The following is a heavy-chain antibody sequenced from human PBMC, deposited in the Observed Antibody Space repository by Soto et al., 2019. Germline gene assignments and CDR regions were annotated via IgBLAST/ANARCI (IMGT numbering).Heavy chain of an antibody. CDR1: NGSITSGNL. V-gene: IGHV4-4*02. CDR2: IYQTGST. D-gene: IGHD3-16*01. Sequence: SETLCLTCAVSNGSITSGNLWSWVRQPPGKGLEWIGDIYQTGSTNYNPSLRSRVIISVDKSKNNFSLSLSSVTAADTAVYFCARVWGALAPIAGWFGPWGRGILVTVSS. CDR3: ARVWGALAPIAGWFGP. J-gene: IGHJ5*02.